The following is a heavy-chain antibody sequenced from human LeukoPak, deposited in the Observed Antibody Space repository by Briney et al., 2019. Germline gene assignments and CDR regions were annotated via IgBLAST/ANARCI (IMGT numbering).Heavy chain of an antibody. D-gene: IGHD3-10*01. Sequence: VASVKVSCKASGYTFTGYYIHWVRQAPGQGLEWMGWIKPSSGGTNYAQNFQGRVTVTRDTPINTAYMELSRLRSDDTAVYYCARDLMVRGPMDVWGKGTTVTVSS. J-gene: IGHJ6*03. CDR3: ARDLMVRGPMDV. CDR1: GYTFTGYY. V-gene: IGHV1-2*02. CDR2: IKPSSGGT.